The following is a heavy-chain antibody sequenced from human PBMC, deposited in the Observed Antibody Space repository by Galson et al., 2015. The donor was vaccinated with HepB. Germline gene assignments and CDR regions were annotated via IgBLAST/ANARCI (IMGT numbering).Heavy chain of an antibody. Sequence: SVKVSCKASGYTFTSYAMHWVRQAPGQRLEWMGWINAGNGNTKYSQKFQGRVTITRDTSASTAYMELSSLRSEDTAVYYCAREGVMIVVPPIPYGMDVWGQGTTVTVSS. D-gene: IGHD3-22*01. CDR3: AREGVMIVVPPIPYGMDV. V-gene: IGHV1-3*01. CDR2: INAGNGNT. CDR1: GYTFTSYA. J-gene: IGHJ6*02.